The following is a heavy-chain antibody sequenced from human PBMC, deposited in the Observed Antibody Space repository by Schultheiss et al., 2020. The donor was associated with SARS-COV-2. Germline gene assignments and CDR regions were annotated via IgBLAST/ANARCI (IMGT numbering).Heavy chain of an antibody. CDR1: GFTFSSYA. J-gene: IGHJ4*02. CDR2: ISDSGGST. CDR3: ARDSHDSSGWPRIDY. D-gene: IGHD6-19*01. V-gene: IGHV3-23*01. Sequence: GGSLRLSCAASGFTFSSYAMTWVRQAPGKGLEWVSAISDSGGSTYYADSVKGRFTISRDNAKNSLYLQMNSLRAEDTAVYYCARDSHDSSGWPRIDYWGQGTLVTVSS.